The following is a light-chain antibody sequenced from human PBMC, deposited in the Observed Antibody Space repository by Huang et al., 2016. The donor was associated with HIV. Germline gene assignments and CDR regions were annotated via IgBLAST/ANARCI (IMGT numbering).Light chain of an antibody. Sequence: EVLMTQSPATLSVSPGEGATLSCRASQNVNTNLAWYQQNPGRAPRLLLSGASTRATGIPARFSGSGSGTEFTLTISSLQSEDFAVYYCQHYNFWPHTFGQGTKLDMK. V-gene: IGKV3-15*01. CDR1: QNVNTN. J-gene: IGKJ2*01. CDR3: QHYNFWPHT. CDR2: GAS.